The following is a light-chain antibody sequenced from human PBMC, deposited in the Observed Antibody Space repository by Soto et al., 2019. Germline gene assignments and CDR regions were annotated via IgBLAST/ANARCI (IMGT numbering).Light chain of an antibody. CDR2: DIS. CDR1: QSVPSY. V-gene: IGKV3-11*01. CDR3: QQRNALPRNT. Sequence: EIVLTQFPATLSLSPGDRATLSCRASQSVPSYLAWYQQKPGQAPRLVVYDISNRATGIPARFTGSGSGTDFTLAISSLEPEDSAFYYCQQRNALPRNTFGQGTKLEI. J-gene: IGKJ2*01.